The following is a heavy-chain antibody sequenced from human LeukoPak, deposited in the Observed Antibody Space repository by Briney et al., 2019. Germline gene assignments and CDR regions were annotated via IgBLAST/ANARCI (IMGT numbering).Heavy chain of an antibody. J-gene: IGHJ6*03. CDR3: ASAGNYYDSSGYWAYYYYYYYMDV. CDR2: INHSGST. CDR1: GGSFSGYY. D-gene: IGHD3-22*01. Sequence: SETLSLTCAVYGGSFSGYYWSWLRQPPGKGLEWIGEINHSGSTNYNPSLRRLVTISVDTSKNQFSLKLSSVTAADTAVHYCASAGNYYDSSGYWAYYYYYYYMDVWGKGTTVTVSS. V-gene: IGHV4-34*01.